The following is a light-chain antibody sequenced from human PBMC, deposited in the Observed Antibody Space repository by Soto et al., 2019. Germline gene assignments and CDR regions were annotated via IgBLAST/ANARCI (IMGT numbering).Light chain of an antibody. CDR2: DVS. V-gene: IGLV2-14*03. CDR1: NSHVGGYNY. CDR3: DSYTSSSTHV. Sequence: SVLTQPASVSGSPGQSITISCTGTNSHVGGYNYVSWYQQHPGKAPKLIISDVSNRPSGVSNRFSGSKSGNTASLTISGLQAEDEADYYCDSYTSSSTHVFGTGTKVTVL. J-gene: IGLJ1*01.